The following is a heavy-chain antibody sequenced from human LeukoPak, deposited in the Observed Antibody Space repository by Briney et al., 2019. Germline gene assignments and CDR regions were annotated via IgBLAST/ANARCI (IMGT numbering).Heavy chain of an antibody. V-gene: IGHV4-39*01. Sequence: SETLSLTCTVSGGSISSSSYYWGWIRQPPGKGLEWIGSIYYSGSTYYNPSLKSRVTISVDTSKNQFSLKLSSVTAADTAVYYCARHSYYYDSSGYRYDAFDIWGQGTMATVSS. CDR1: GGSISSSSYY. CDR3: ARHSYYYDSSGYRYDAFDI. D-gene: IGHD3-22*01. CDR2: IYYSGST. J-gene: IGHJ3*02.